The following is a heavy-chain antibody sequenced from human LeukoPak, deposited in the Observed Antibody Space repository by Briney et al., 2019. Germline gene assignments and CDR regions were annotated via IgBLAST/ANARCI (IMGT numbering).Heavy chain of an antibody. CDR2: ISGSGGST. CDR3: AKDVSSGWTNWFDP. Sequence: GGSLRLSCAASGFAFSSYAMSWVRQAPGKGLEWVSAISGSGGSTYYADSVKGRFTISRDNSKNTLYLQMNSLRAEDTAVYYCAKDVSSGWTNWFDPWGQGTLVTVSS. V-gene: IGHV3-23*01. D-gene: IGHD6-19*01. J-gene: IGHJ5*02. CDR1: GFAFSSYA.